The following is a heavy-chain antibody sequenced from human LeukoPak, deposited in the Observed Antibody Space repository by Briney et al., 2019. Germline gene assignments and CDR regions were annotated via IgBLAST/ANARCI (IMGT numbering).Heavy chain of an antibody. V-gene: IGHV3-23*01. CDR2: LSGSGGST. CDR1: GFIFRSYA. CDR3: AKDRESNPALADFDY. Sequence: GGSLRLSCAASGFIFRSYAMSWVRQAPGKGLEWVSTLSGSGGSTFYADSVKGRFTISRDNSKNMLYLQMDSLRGADTAVYYCAKDRESNPALADFDYWGQGTLVTVSS. D-gene: IGHD2-2*01. J-gene: IGHJ4*02.